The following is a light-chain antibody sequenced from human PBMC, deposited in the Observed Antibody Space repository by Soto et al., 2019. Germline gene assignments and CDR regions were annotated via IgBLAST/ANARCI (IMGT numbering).Light chain of an antibody. CDR2: WAS. CDR1: QSVLYSSNNKNS. J-gene: IGKJ4*01. V-gene: IGKV4-1*01. CDR3: QQYNSWPLT. Sequence: DIVMTQSPDSLAVSLGERATINCKSSQSVLYSSNNKNSVAWYQQKPGQPPQLLIYWASTRESGVPDRFSGSESGTEFTLTISSLQAEDVAVYYCQQYNSWPLTFGGGTKVEIK.